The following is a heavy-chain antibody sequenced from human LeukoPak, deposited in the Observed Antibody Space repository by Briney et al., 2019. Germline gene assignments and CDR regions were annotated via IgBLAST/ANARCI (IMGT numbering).Heavy chain of an antibody. D-gene: IGHD6-19*01. CDR2: MNPNSGNT. J-gene: IGHJ4*02. V-gene: IGHV1-8*03. CDR1: GYTFTRYD. Sequence: ASVKVSCKASGYTFTRYDINWVRQATGQGVEWMGWMNPNSGNTGYAQKFQGRVTITRNTSIRTAYMEVSSLRSEDTAVYYCARGRGLEIDYWGQGTLVTVSS. CDR3: ARGRGLEIDY.